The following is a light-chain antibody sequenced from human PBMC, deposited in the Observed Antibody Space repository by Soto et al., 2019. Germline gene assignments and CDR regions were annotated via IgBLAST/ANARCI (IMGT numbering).Light chain of an antibody. CDR1: QSLNIH. CDR3: QHHHNWPSLT. CDR2: DAS. J-gene: IGKJ4*01. V-gene: IGKV3-11*01. Sequence: EIVLTQSPGTLSLSPGERATLSCRASQSLNIHLAWYQQQPGRAPRLLIYDASNRATGIPARFSGSGSGTDFTLTISSLEPEDFAVYYCQHHHNWPSLTFGGGTRVEI.